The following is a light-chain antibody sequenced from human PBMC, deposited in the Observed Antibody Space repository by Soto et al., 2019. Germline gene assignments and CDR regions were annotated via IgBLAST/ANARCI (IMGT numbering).Light chain of an antibody. Sequence: DIPMTQSPSTLSGSVGDRVTITCRASQTISSWLAWHQQKPGKAPKLLLYKASTLKSGVPSRFSGSGSGTEFTLTISSLQPDDFATYYCQHYNSYSEAFGQGTKVELK. J-gene: IGKJ1*01. CDR3: QHYNSYSEA. V-gene: IGKV1-5*03. CDR1: QTISSW. CDR2: KAS.